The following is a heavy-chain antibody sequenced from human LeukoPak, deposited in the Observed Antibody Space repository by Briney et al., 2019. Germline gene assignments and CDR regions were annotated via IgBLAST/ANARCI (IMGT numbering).Heavy chain of an antibody. V-gene: IGHV4-59*01. CDR1: GGSISSYY. CDR3: ARFLGTGNDAFDI. Sequence: SETLSLTCTVSGGSISSYYWSWIRQPPGKGLEWSGYIYYSGSTNYNPSLKSRVTISVDTSKNQFSLKLSSVTAADTAVYYCARFLGTGNDAFDIWGQGTMVTVSS. CDR2: IYYSGST. D-gene: IGHD3/OR15-3a*01. J-gene: IGHJ3*02.